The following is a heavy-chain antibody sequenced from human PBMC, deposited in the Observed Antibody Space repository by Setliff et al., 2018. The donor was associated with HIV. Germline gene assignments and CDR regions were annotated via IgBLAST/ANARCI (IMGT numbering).Heavy chain of an antibody. CDR3: VRMPLDIVVLPSAIYFDY. CDR1: GYSFSSYW. Sequence: GESLKISCKGSGYSFSSYWIGWVRQMPGKGLEWMGIIYPDDSDTRYSPAFQGQVTISADKSISTACLQWSGLKASDTAIYYCVRMPLDIVVLPSAIYFDYWGQGTLVTVSS. J-gene: IGHJ4*02. D-gene: IGHD2-2*01. CDR2: IYPDDSDT. V-gene: IGHV5-51*01.